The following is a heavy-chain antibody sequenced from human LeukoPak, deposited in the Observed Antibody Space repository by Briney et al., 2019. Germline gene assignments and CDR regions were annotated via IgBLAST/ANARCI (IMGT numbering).Heavy chain of an antibody. CDR3: ARDLDSSGYYVGGRAFDI. CDR2: IIPILGIA. V-gene: IGHV1-69*04. Sequence: ASVKVSCKASGGTFSSYAISWVRQAPGQGLEWMGRIIPILGIANYAQKFQGRVTITADKSTSTAYMELSSLRSEDTAVYYCARDLDSSGYYVGGRAFDIWGQGTMVTVSS. J-gene: IGHJ3*02. CDR1: GGTFSSYA. D-gene: IGHD3-22*01.